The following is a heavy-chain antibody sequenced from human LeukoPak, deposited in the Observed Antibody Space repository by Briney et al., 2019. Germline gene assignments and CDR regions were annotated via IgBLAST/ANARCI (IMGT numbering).Heavy chain of an antibody. CDR1: GYTLTELS. J-gene: IGHJ4*02. D-gene: IGHD3-22*01. CDR2: FDPEDGET. Sequence: VASVKVFCKVSGYTLTELSMHWVRQAPGKGLEWMGGFDPEDGETIYAQKFQGRVTMTEDTSTDTAYMELSSLRSEDTAVYYCATSSGTMTEYYFDYWGQGTLVTVSS. CDR3: ATSSGTMTEYYFDY. V-gene: IGHV1-24*01.